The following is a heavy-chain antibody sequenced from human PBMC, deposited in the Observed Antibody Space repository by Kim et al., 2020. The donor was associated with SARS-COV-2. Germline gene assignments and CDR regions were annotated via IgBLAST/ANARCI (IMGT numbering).Heavy chain of an antibody. V-gene: IGHV3-53*01. D-gene: IGHD5-18*01. J-gene: IGHJ4*02. CDR3: ARVGGGYSYAYDY. Sequence: YADSVKGRFTISRDNSKNTLYLQMNSLRAEDTAVYYCARVGGGYSYAYDYWGQGTLVTVSS.